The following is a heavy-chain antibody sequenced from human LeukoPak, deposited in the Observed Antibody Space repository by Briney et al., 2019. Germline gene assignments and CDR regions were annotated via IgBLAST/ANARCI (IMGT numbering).Heavy chain of an antibody. CDR1: GFTFSSFA. Sequence: GGSLRLSCAASGFTFSSFAMSWVRQAPGKGLEWVSTISGSGVRTYSADSVKGRFTISRDNSKNTLYLQMTSLRAEDTAVYSCAKDVFYGSGSYYFDYWGQGTLVTVSS. D-gene: IGHD3-10*01. J-gene: IGHJ4*02. V-gene: IGHV3-23*01. CDR3: AKDVFYGSGSYYFDY. CDR2: ISGSGVRT.